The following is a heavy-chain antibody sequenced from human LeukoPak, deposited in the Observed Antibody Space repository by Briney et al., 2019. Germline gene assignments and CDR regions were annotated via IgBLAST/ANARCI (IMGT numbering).Heavy chain of an antibody. D-gene: IGHD3-10*01. CDR1: GDSVTSGTFY. Sequence: PSETLSLTCTVSGDSVTSGTFYWAWLRQPPGKGLEWIATVYYTGSTYYNPSLKSRVTISIDTSKNQFSLKLRPVVAPDTALYYCARHSGSGSLSRPFDPWGQGTLVTVSS. V-gene: IGHV4-39*01. CDR2: VYYTGST. J-gene: IGHJ5*02. CDR3: ARHSGSGSLSRPFDP.